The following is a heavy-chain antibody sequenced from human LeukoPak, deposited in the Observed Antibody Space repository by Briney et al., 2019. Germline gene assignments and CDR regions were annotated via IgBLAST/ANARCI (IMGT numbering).Heavy chain of an antibody. CDR2: IYTSGST. J-gene: IGHJ4*02. D-gene: IGHD6-19*01. CDR3: ARVNVAVAGYYFDY. CDR1: GGSISSYY. V-gene: IGHV4-4*07. Sequence: SETLSLTCTVSGGSISSYYWSWIRQPAGKGLEWIGRIYTSGSTNYNPSLKNRVTMSVDTSKNQFSLKLSSVTAADTAVYYCARVNVAVAGYYFDYWGQGTLVTVSS.